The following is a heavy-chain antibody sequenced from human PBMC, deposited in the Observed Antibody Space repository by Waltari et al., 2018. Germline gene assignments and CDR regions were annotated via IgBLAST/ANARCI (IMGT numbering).Heavy chain of an antibody. V-gene: IGHV4-34*01. D-gene: IGHD7-27*01. CDR3: ARGKLGINYYYYGMDV. Sequence: QVQLQQWGAGLLKPSETLSLTCAVYGGSFSGDSWSWLRQPPGKGLEWIGEINHSGSTNYNPSLKSRVTISVDTSKNQFSLKLSSVTAADTAVYYCARGKLGINYYYYGMDVWGQGTTVTVSS. CDR2: INHSGST. CDR1: GGSFSGDS. J-gene: IGHJ6*02.